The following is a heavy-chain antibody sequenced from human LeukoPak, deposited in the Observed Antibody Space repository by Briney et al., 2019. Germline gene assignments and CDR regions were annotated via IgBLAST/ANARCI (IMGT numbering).Heavy chain of an antibody. CDR2: ISGSGGST. CDR3: AKDLSYSSGLGSFDY. V-gene: IGHV3-23*01. J-gene: IGHJ4*02. Sequence: GGSLRLSCAASGFTFSSYAMSWVRQAPGKGLEWVSAISGSGGSTYYAGSVKGRFTISRDDSKNTLYLQMNSLRAEDTAVYYCAKDLSYSSGLGSFDYWGQGTLVTVSS. CDR1: GFTFSSYA. D-gene: IGHD6-19*01.